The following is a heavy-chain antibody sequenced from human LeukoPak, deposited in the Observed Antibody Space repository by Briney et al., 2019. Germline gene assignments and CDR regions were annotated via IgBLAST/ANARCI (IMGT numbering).Heavy chain of an antibody. D-gene: IGHD4-11*01. CDR2: IIPIFGTP. CDR3: ARAARTSFTVTFYYYYGMDV. V-gene: IGHV1-69*06. J-gene: IGHJ6*02. CDR1: GGTFSSYA. Sequence: ASVKVSCKASGGTFSSYAISWVRQAPRQGLEWMGGIIPIFGTPNYAQKFQGRVTITADKSTSTAYMELSRLRSEDTAVYYCARAARTSFTVTFYYYYGMDVWGQGTTVTVSS.